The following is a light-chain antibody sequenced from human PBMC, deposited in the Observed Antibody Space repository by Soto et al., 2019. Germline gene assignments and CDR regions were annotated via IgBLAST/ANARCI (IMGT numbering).Light chain of an antibody. V-gene: IGKV1-5*03. J-gene: IGKJ5*01. CDR1: QSISSW. Sequence: DIPMTQSPSTLSASVGARVIIICRASQSISSWLAWYQQKPGKAPKLLIYKASTLESGVPSRFSGSGSGTEFTLTISSLQTEDFATYYCQQANSFPITFGQGTRLEIK. CDR2: KAS. CDR3: QQANSFPIT.